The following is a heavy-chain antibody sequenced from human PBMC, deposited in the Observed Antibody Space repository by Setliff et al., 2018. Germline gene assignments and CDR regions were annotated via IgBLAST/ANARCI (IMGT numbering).Heavy chain of an antibody. Sequence: GGSLRLSCAASGFTFNTYTMGRIRQAPGKGLEWVSTAPISGATFYTDSVKGRFTISRDSSKNTVYLQLNSLRREDTAIYFCTRGARDFDTCGRGTLVTVSS. J-gene: IGHJ4*02. CDR3: TRGARDFDT. D-gene: IGHD3-10*01. V-gene: IGHV3-23*01. CDR1: GFTFNTYT. CDR2: APISGAT.